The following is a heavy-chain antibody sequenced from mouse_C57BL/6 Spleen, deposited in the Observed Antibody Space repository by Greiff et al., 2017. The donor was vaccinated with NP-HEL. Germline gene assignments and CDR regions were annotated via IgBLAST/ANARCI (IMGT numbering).Heavy chain of an antibody. CDR1: GYTFTSYW. CDR3: ARGYLAWFAY. J-gene: IGHJ3*01. Sequence: QVLLQQPGAELVMPGASVKLSCKASGYTFTSYWMHWVKQRPGQGLEWIGEIDPSDSYTNYNQKFKGKSTLTVDKSSSTAYMQLSSLTSEDSAVYYCARGYLAWFAYWGQGTLVTVSA. CDR2: IDPSDSYT. V-gene: IGHV1-69*01.